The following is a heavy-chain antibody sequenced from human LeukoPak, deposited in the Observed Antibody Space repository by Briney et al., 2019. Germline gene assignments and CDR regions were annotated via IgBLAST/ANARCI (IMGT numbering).Heavy chain of an antibody. D-gene: IGHD2-2*01. CDR1: GWSFSGYY. CDR2: INHSGST. J-gene: IGHJ5*02. CDR3: ARHIVVVPAAIKWIDP. Sequence: SETLSLTCAVYGWSFSGYYWSWIRQPPGKGLEWIGEINHSGSTNYNPSLKSRVTTSVDTSKNQFSLKLSSVTAADTAVYYCARHIVVVPAAIKWIDPWGQGTLVTVSS. V-gene: IGHV4-34*01.